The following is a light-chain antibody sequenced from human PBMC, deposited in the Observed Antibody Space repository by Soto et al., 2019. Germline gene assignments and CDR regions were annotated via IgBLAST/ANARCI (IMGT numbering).Light chain of an antibody. CDR2: ASS. CDR1: QGIRND. Sequence: AIRMTQSPSSLSASVGDRVTMSCRASQGIRNDLAWYQQKAGKAPKLLIFASSNLHSGVPSRFSGSGSGTDFTLTISRLQPEDFATYYCLQLYNFSWTFGQGTKLDIK. V-gene: IGKV1-6*01. J-gene: IGKJ1*01. CDR3: LQLYNFSWT.